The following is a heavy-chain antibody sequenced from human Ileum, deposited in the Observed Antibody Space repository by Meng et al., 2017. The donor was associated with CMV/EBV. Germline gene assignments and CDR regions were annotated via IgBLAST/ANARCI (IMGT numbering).Heavy chain of an antibody. Sequence: LSLTCAVYGGSFSGFPCNWIRQPPGKGLEWIGEIHPGGWTNYNPSLKSRVTMSIDTSKNQFSLKVNSVTAADTAVYFCVRAMNEEINWGQGTLVTVSS. J-gene: IGHJ4*02. CDR2: IHPGGWT. V-gene: IGHV4-34*01. CDR3: VRAMNEEIN. CDR1: GGSFSGFP. D-gene: IGHD5-24*01.